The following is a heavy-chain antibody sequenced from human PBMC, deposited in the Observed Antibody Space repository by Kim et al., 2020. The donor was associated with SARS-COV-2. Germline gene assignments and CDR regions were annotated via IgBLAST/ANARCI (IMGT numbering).Heavy chain of an antibody. CDR3: ASPLMQQWLKVDY. J-gene: IGHJ4*02. D-gene: IGHD6-19*01. V-gene: IGHV3-30*01. Sequence: ADSVKGRFTISRDNSKNTLYLQMNSLRAEDTAVYYCASPLMQQWLKVDYWGQGTLVTVSS.